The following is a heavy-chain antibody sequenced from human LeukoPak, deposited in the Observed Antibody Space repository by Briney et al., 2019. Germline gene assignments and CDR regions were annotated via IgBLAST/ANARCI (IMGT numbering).Heavy chain of an antibody. Sequence: GGSLRLSCAASGFTFSSYWMSWVRQAPGKGLEWVANIKQDGSEKYYVDSVKGRFTVSRDNAKNSLYLQMNSLGAEDTAVYYCARNSLTRFGGYDFWSGDFDSWGQGTLVTVSS. CDR2: IKQDGSEK. V-gene: IGHV3-7*01. D-gene: IGHD3-3*01. J-gene: IGHJ4*02. CDR1: GFTFSSYW. CDR3: ARNSLTRFGGYDFWSGDFDS.